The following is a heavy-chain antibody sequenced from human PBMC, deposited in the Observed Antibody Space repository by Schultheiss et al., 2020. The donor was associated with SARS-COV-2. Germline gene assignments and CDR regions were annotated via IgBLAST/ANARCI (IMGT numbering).Heavy chain of an antibody. CDR3: ARESPVGYYYYSGIDV. CDR1: GGSFSGYY. CDR2: INHSGST. V-gene: IGHV4-34*01. D-gene: IGHD1-26*01. Sequence: SETLSLTCAVYGGSFSGYYWSWIRQPPGKGLEWIGEINHSGSTNYNPSLKSRVTISVDTSKNQFSLKVYSVTAADTAVYYCARESPVGYYYYSGIDVWGQGTTVTVSS. J-gene: IGHJ6*02.